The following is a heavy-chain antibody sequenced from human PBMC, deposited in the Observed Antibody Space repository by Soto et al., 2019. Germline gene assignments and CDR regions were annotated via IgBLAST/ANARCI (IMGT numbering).Heavy chain of an antibody. D-gene: IGHD6-13*01. CDR1: GFTFSSYA. Sequence: QPGGSLRLSCAASGFTFSSYAMSWVRQPPGNGLEWVSGISGSGGRTYYADSVKCRFNISRDNSKKTLYLQMNSLRDEAPAVYFCASSPGIAAGDFDYWGQRTLVSAS. CDR3: ASSPGIAAGDFDY. V-gene: IGHV3-23*01. J-gene: IGHJ4*02. CDR2: ISGSGGRT.